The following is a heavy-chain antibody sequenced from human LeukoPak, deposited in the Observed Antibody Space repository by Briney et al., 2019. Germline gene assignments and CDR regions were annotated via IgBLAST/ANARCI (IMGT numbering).Heavy chain of an antibody. CDR2: INPNSGGT. CDR3: ARDLGHSSGWYGSAFDI. Sequence: ASVKVSCKASGYTFTGYYMHWVRQAPGQGLEWMGWINPNSGGTNYAQKFQGRVTMTRDTSISTAYMELSRLRSDDTAVYYCARDLGHSSGWYGSAFDIWGQGTMVTVSS. J-gene: IGHJ3*02. CDR1: GYTFTGYY. D-gene: IGHD6-19*01. V-gene: IGHV1-2*02.